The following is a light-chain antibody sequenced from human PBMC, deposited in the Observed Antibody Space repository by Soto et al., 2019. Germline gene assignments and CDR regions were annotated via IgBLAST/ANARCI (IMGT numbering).Light chain of an antibody. CDR2: GAS. V-gene: IGKV3-20*01. CDR1: QNVSSN. J-gene: IGKJ5*01. Sequence: EMVITQCPGILAPCLGQRATVSPKASQNVSSNLAWYQQKPGQAPRLLIYGASTMATGIPARFSGSGSGTDFTLTISRLEPEDIAAYYCQQHGIPPITFGQGTRLAIK. CDR3: QQHGIPPIT.